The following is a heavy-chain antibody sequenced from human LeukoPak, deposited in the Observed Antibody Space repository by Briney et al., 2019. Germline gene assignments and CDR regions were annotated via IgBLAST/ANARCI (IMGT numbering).Heavy chain of an antibody. CDR2: INHSGST. CDR1: GGSFSGYY. J-gene: IGHJ5*02. Sequence: SETLSLTCAVYGGSFSGYYWSWIRQPPGKGLEWIGGINHSGSTNYNPSLKSRVTISVDTSKNQFSLKLSSVTAADTAVYYCARGNWYSSGWRGGYNWFDPWGQGTLVTVSS. V-gene: IGHV4-34*01. D-gene: IGHD6-19*01. CDR3: ARGNWYSSGWRGGYNWFDP.